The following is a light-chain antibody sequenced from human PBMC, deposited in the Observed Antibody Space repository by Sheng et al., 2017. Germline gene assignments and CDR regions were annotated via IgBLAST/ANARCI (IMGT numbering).Light chain of an antibody. CDR1: QDISNF. CDR3: QRYDNRPPGSFPS. Sequence: DIQMTQSPSSLSASVGDRVTISCQASQDISNFLNWYQQRPGKAPKLLIYDASNLETGVPSRFSGSGSGTDFTFTISSLQPEDFATYYCQRYDNRPPGSFPSFGEGTTVEVK. V-gene: IGKV1-33*01. CDR2: DAS. J-gene: IGKJ4*01.